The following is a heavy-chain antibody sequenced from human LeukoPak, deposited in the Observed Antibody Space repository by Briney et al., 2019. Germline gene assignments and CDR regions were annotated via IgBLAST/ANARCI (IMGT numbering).Heavy chain of an antibody. Sequence: ASVKVSCKASGYTFTRSAIHWVRQAPGQRLEWMGWINGGIGNTKNSQKFQGRLTFTRDRSASTAYMELSSLRSEDTAVYYCTSGYSGYDYAFDIWGQGTMVTVSS. CDR2: INGGIGNT. CDR3: TSGYSGYDYAFDI. CDR1: GYTFTRSA. D-gene: IGHD5-12*01. J-gene: IGHJ3*02. V-gene: IGHV1-3*01.